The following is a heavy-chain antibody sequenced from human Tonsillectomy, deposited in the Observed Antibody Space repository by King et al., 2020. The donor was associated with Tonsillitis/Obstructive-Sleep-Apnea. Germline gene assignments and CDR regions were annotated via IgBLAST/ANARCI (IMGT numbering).Heavy chain of an antibody. CDR3: ARGVSGYCSSNSCSSYYYYYYMDV. V-gene: IGHV3-7*04. CDR1: GFTFSSYW. D-gene: IGHD2-2*01. J-gene: IGHJ6*03. CDR2: IKQDGSEK. Sequence: VQLVESGGGLVQPGGSLRLSCAASGFTFSSYWMSWVRQAPGKGLEWVANIKQDGSEKYYVDSVKGRFTISRNNAKNSLYLQMNSLRAEDTAVYYCARGVSGYCSSNSCSSYYYYYYMDVWGKGTTVTVSS.